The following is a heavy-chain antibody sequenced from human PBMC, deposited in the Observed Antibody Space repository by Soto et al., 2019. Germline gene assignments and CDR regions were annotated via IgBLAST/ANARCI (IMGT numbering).Heavy chain of an antibody. CDR2: IYKSAST. V-gene: IGHV4-61*01. D-gene: IGHD1-26*01. CDR3: ASGNSASAYIDH. CDR1: GGSVTSESYY. J-gene: IGHJ4*02. Sequence: QVQLQESGPGLVKPSETLSLTCTVAGGSVTSESYYWSWLRQPPGKGLEWVGYIYKSASTDYNPSLKSRVTMSVDTSKNQYSLKLNSVTTADTAIYFCASGNSASAYIDHWGQGTLVTVSS.